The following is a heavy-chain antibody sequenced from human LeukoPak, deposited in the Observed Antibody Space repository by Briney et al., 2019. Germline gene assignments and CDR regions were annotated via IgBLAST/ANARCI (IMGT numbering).Heavy chain of an antibody. CDR3: AKEKVDYGDYYFDY. Sequence: GGSLRLSCAASGFTFSSYAMHWVRQAPGKELEWVSAISGSGGSTYYADSVKGRFTISRDNSKNTLYLQMNSLRAEDTAVYYCAKEKVDYGDYYFDYWGQGTLVTVSS. CDR2: ISGSGGST. V-gene: IGHV3-23*01. J-gene: IGHJ4*02. D-gene: IGHD4-17*01. CDR1: GFTFSSYA.